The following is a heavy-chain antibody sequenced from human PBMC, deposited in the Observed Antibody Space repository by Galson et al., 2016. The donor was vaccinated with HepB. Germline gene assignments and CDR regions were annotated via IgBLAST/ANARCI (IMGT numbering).Heavy chain of an antibody. Sequence: QSGAEVKKPGESLKISCKASGYTFSNYWIGWVRQMPGKGLEWMGIVFPGDSDTSYSPSFRGQVTISADKSITTAYLQWSSLKASDSAIYYCVRLPRDHYHYMEVWGQGTTVTVSS. J-gene: IGHJ6*02. V-gene: IGHV5-51*01. CDR3: VRLPRDHYHYMEV. CDR2: VFPGDSDT. CDR1: GYTFSNYW.